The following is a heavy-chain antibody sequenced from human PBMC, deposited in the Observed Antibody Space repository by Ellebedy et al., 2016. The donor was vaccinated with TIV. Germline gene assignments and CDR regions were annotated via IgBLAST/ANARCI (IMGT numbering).Heavy chain of an antibody. CDR1: GFTFSNYW. CDR3: ARGGYGRPFDC. Sequence: GESLKISCAASGFTFSNYWMKWVRQAPGKGLEWVANIKQDGSEKYYVDSVKHRFTQSRDNAKNSLFLQMNSLRVEDTAVYFCARGGYGRPFDCWGQGTLVTVSS. V-gene: IGHV3-7*03. CDR2: IKQDGSEK. J-gene: IGHJ4*02. D-gene: IGHD5-12*01.